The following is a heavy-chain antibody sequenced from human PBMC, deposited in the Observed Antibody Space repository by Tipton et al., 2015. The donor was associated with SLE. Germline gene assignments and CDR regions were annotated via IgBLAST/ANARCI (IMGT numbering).Heavy chain of an antibody. Sequence: RSLRLSCAASGFTFSSYWMHWVRQAPGKGLECVALISYDGSNKYYADSVKGRFTISRDNSKNTLYLQMNSLGAEDTAVYYCARDLVPNGHIDYWGQGTLVTVSS. CDR1: GFTFSSYW. CDR2: ISYDGSNK. V-gene: IGHV3-30*03. D-gene: IGHD2-8*01. J-gene: IGHJ4*02. CDR3: ARDLVPNGHIDY.